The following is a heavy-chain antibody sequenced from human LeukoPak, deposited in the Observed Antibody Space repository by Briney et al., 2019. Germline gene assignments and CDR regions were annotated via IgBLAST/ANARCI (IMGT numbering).Heavy chain of an antibody. V-gene: IGHV3-74*01. CDR2: IGTDGTTT. CDR1: GFTFNTYW. D-gene: IGHD2-15*01. Sequence: GGSLRLSCVASGFTFNTYWIHWVRQGPGKGLVWVSLIGTDGTTTTYADSVKGRFTISRDNAKNSLYLQMNSLRDEDTAVYYCARAPVVGSAGNFDYWGQGTLVTVSS. J-gene: IGHJ4*02. CDR3: ARAPVVGSAGNFDY.